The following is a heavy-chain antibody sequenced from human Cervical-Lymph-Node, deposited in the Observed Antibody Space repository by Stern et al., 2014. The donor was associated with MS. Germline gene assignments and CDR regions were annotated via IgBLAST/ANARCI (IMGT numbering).Heavy chain of an antibody. D-gene: IGHD1-1*01. CDR1: GYTFNGYY. J-gene: IGHJ3*02. Sequence: VQLVESGAEVKKPGASVKVSCKASGYTFNGYYMHWVRQAPGQGLEWMGRINPNSGGTNYAQKFQGRVTMTRDTSISTAYMELSRLRSDDTAVYYCARDWAPAVLDAFDIWGQGTMVTVSS. CDR2: INPNSGGT. V-gene: IGHV1-2*06. CDR3: ARDWAPAVLDAFDI.